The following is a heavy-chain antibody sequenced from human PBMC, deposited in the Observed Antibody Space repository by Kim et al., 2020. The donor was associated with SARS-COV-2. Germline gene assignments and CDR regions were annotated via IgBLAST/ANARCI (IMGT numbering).Heavy chain of an antibody. D-gene: IGHD4-4*01. CDR3: ARHTTTVTPLVYYYYGMDV. CDR2: IYYSGST. J-gene: IGHJ6*02. V-gene: IGHV4-39*01. Sequence: SETLSLTCTVSGGSISSSSYYWGWIRQPPGKGLEWIGSIYYSGSTYYNPSLKSRVTISVDTSKNQFSLKLSSVTAADTAVYYCARHTTTVTPLVYYYYGMDVWGQGTTVTVSS. CDR1: GGSISSSSYY.